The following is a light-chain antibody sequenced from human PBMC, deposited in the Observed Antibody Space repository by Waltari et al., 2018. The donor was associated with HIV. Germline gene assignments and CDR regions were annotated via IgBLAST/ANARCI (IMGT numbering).Light chain of an antibody. V-gene: IGLV1-51*01. J-gene: IGLJ3*02. CDR3: ATWDNNLYVGQV. Sequence: QSVLTQPPSLSAAPGQKVTISCSGSDSNIGNNFVSWYQQLPGAAPKLLIYDNDSRPSGSSDRFSGSKSGTSATLGITGLQAGDEADYYCATWDNNLYVGQVFGGGTKLTVL. CDR2: DND. CDR1: DSNIGNNF.